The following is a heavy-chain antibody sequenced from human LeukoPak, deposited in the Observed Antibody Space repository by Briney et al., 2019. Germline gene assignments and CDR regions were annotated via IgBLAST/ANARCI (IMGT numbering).Heavy chain of an antibody. D-gene: IGHD6-19*01. CDR3: ARDQEQWPYYFDY. Sequence: GASVKVSCKASGYTFSIYGISWVRQAPGQGLEWMGWISAYNGNTNYAQKFQGGVTMMTDTSTSTAYMELRSLRSDDTAVYYCARDQEQWPYYFDYWGQGTLVTVSS. CDR1: GYTFSIYG. J-gene: IGHJ4*02. CDR2: ISAYNGNT. V-gene: IGHV1-18*01.